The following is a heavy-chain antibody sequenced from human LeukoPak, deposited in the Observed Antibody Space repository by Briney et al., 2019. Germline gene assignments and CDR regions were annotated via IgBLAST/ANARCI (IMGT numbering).Heavy chain of an antibody. CDR2: PYTSGST. J-gene: IGHJ4*02. Sequence: SETLSLTCSASGGSISSYYWSWIRQPAGKGLEWIGRPYTSGSTNYNPSLKSRVTISVDTSKNQFSLKLSSVTAADTAVYYCAARYYDFWSGYYTGDYWGQGTLVTVSS. CDR3: AARYYDFWSGYYTGDY. V-gene: IGHV4-4*07. D-gene: IGHD3-3*01. CDR1: GGSISSYY.